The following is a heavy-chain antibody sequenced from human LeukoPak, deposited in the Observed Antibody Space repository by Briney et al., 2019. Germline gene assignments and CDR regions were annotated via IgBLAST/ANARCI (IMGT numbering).Heavy chain of an antibody. CDR3: ARDRGWKDNYYDSSGWSDY. J-gene: IGHJ4*02. CDR2: INPTSGGT. D-gene: IGHD3-22*01. CDR1: GYTFIDYY. V-gene: IGHV1-2*02. Sequence: ASVKVSCKASGYTFIDYYMHWVRQAPGQGLEWMGWINPTSGGTNYAQKFRGRVTMTRDTSIRTAYMELTRLRSDDTAVYYCARDRGWKDNYYDSSGWSDYWGQGTLVTVSS.